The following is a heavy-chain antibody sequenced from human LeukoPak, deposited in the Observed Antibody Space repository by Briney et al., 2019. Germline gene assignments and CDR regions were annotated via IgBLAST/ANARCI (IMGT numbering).Heavy chain of an antibody. J-gene: IGHJ4*02. CDR3: ARDRVVPAAIEYYFDY. Sequence: ASVKVSCKASGYTFTSYYMHWVRQALGQGLEWMGIINPSGGSTSYAQKFQGRVTMTRDTSTSTVYMELSSLRSEDTAVYYCARDRVVPAAIEYYFDYWGQGTLVTVSS. CDR1: GYTFTSYY. CDR2: INPSGGST. V-gene: IGHV1-46*01. D-gene: IGHD2-2*01.